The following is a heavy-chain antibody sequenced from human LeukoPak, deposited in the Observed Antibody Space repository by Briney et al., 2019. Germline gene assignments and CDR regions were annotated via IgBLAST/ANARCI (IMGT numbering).Heavy chain of an antibody. Sequence: SETLSLTGTVSGGSSSSYYWSWIRQPPGKGLEWIGYIYYSGSTNYNPSLKSRVTISVDTSKNQFSLKLSSVTAADTAVHYCARLRVVTPNYYFDYWGQGTLVTVSS. CDR3: ARLRVVTPNYYFDY. CDR1: GGSSSSYY. D-gene: IGHD2-21*02. J-gene: IGHJ4*02. V-gene: IGHV4-59*08. CDR2: IYYSGST.